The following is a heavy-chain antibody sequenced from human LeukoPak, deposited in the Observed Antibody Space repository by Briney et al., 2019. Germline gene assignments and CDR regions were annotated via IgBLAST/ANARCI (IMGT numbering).Heavy chain of an antibody. J-gene: IGHJ3*02. CDR2: IYYSGST. V-gene: IGHV4-59*12. CDR1: GGSISSYY. Sequence: SETLSLTCTVSGGSISSYYWSWIRQPPGKGLEWIGYIYYSGSTNYNPSLKSRVTISVDTSKNQFSLKLSSVTAAATAVYYCVRDVGTSDAFDIWGQGTMVIVSS. D-gene: IGHD1-1*01. CDR3: VRDVGTSDAFDI.